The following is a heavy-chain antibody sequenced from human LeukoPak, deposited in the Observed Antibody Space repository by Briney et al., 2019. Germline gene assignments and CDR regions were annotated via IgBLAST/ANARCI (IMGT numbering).Heavy chain of an antibody. CDR2: ISADGVDT. Sequence: GGSLRLSCAAPGLTFEDFAMHWVRQAPGKGLEWVSLISADGVDTYYAASVEGRFTISRDNSENSLFLQMDSLRTEDTALYYCAKDKSPKYFYGMDVWGQGTTVTVSS. V-gene: IGHV3-43*02. CDR3: AKDKSPKYFYGMDV. J-gene: IGHJ6*02. CDR1: GLTFEDFA.